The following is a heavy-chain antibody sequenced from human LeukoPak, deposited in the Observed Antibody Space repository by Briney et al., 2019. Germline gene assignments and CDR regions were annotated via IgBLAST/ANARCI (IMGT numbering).Heavy chain of an antibody. CDR2: IYYSGST. D-gene: IGHD6-19*01. J-gene: IGHJ4*02. CDR3: ARRGGSSGWYVPAGYDY. CDR1: GGSVSSGSYY. V-gene: IGHV4-61*01. Sequence: SSETLSLTCTVSGGSVSSGSYYWSWIRQPPGKGLEWIGYIYYSGSTNYNPSLKSRVTISVDTSKNQFSLKLSSVTAADTAVYYCARRGGSSGWYVPAGYDYWGQGTLVTVSS.